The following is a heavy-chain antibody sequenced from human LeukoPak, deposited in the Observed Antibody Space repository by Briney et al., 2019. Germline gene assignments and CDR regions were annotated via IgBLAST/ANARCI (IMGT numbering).Heavy chain of an antibody. CDR2: ISSSSSTI. D-gene: IGHD3-22*01. J-gene: IGHJ2*01. V-gene: IGHV3-48*02. CDR1: GFTFSSQS. CDR3: ASAGHYDSRGYHYDYWYFDL. Sequence: PGGSPRLSCAASGFTFSSQSMNWVRQAPGKGLEWLSYISSSSSTIYYADSVKGRFTISRDNAKNSLFLQMNSLRDEDTAMYYCASAGHYDSRGYHYDYWYFDLWGRGTLVTVSS.